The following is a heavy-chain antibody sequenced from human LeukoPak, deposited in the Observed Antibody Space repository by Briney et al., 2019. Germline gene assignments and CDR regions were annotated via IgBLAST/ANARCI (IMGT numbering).Heavy chain of an antibody. Sequence: GGSLRLSCAASGFTFSRYAMNWVRQAPGKGLEWVSSISTSSSSSYIHYADSMKGRFTISRDNAKSSLYLKMNSLRAEDTAVYYCARDRFVDYDFWSGYYPPAEIDYWGQGTLVTVSS. V-gene: IGHV3-21*04. CDR1: GFTFSRYA. CDR3: ARDRFVDYDFWSGYYPPAEIDY. CDR2: ISTSSSSSYI. J-gene: IGHJ4*02. D-gene: IGHD3-3*01.